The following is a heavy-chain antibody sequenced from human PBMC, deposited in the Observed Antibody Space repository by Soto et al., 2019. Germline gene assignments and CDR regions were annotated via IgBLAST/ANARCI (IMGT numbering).Heavy chain of an antibody. J-gene: IGHJ3*02. CDR3: AGGIAVAGTGWGRAFDI. V-gene: IGHV4-4*02. Sequence: QVQLQESGPGLVKPSGTLSLTCAVSGGSISSSNWWSWVRQPPGKGLEWIGEIYHSGSTNYNPSLQSRVARSVDKSTNQFSLELSSVTAADTAVYYCAGGIAVAGTGWGRAFDIWGQGTMVTVSS. CDR1: GGSISSSNW. CDR2: IYHSGST. D-gene: IGHD6-19*01.